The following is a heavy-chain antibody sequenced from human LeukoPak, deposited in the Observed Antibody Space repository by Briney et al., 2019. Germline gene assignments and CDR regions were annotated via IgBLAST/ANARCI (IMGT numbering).Heavy chain of an antibody. J-gene: IGHJ4*02. Sequence: GASVKVCCKASGYTFTGYYMHWVRQAPGQGLEWMGWMNPNSGNTGYAQKFQGRVTMTRNTSISTAYMELSSLRSEDTAVYYCARGRPGGATVHWGQGTLVTVSS. V-gene: IGHV1-8*02. CDR3: ARGRPGGATVH. CDR2: MNPNSGNT. D-gene: IGHD1-26*01. CDR1: GYTFTGYY.